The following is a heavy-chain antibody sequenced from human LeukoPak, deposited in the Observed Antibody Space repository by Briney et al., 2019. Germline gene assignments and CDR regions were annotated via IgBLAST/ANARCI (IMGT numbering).Heavy chain of an antibody. J-gene: IGHJ4*02. Sequence: XKGXXXXXXIXXXDSDVRYNPSFQGQVTISADKSINTAYLQWSSLKASDTAMYYCARLYRYCSGGDCYPYYFDNWGQGTLVTVSS. CDR3: ARLYRYCSGGDCYPYYFDN. V-gene: IGHV5-51*01. CDR2: IXXXDSDV. D-gene: IGHD2-15*01.